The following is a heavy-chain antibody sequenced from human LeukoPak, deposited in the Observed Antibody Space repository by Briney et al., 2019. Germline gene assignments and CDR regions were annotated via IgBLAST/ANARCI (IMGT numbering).Heavy chain of an antibody. CDR2: INWNSVYI. Sequence: PGGSLRLSCEASGFTFEDYDVNWVRHAPGKGLEWVSGINWNSVYIGYADSVRGRFTISRDNARNSVYLQMNSLRPDDTAFYFCTRSRPDSYIDSWGQGTLVTVST. J-gene: IGHJ4*02. V-gene: IGHV3-9*01. CDR3: TRSRPDSYIDS. CDR1: GFTFEDYD. D-gene: IGHD5-18*01.